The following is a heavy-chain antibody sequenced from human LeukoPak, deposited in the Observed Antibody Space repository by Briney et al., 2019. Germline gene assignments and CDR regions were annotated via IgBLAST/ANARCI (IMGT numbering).Heavy chain of an antibody. CDR2: IYSGGST. CDR3: ARDSYSRWLPSRGAFDI. V-gene: IGHV3-66*01. CDR1: GFTFSSYA. Sequence: GGSLRLSCAASGFTFSSYAMSWVRQAPGKGLEWVSVIYSGGSTYYADSVKGRFTISRDNSKNTLYLQMNSLRAEDTAVYYCARDSYSRWLPSRGAFDIWGQGTMVTVSS. J-gene: IGHJ3*02. D-gene: IGHD5-24*01.